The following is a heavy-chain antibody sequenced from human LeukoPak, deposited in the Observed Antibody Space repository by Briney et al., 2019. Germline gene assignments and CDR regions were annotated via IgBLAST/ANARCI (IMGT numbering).Heavy chain of an antibody. CDR2: ISSSSSYI. CDR1: GFTFSSYS. J-gene: IGHJ6*02. D-gene: IGHD5-18*01. CDR3: ARADGVAMGNYYYYGMDV. Sequence: GGSLRLSCAASGFTFSSYSMNWVRQAPGKGLEWVSSISSSSSYIYYADSVKGRFTISRDNAKNSLYLQMNSLRAEDTAVYYCARADGVAMGNYYYYGMDVWGQGTTVTVSS. V-gene: IGHV3-21*01.